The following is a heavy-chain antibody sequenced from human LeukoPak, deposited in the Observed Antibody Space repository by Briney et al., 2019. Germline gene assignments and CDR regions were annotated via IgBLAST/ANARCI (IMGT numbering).Heavy chain of an antibody. CDR3: AKNGVGATWGNYFDY. J-gene: IGHJ4*02. CDR2: ISGSGDST. Sequence: GGSLRLSCAASGFTFSTYAMSWVRQAPGKGLEWVSTISGSGDSTYYADSVKGRFTISRDNSKNMLYLQMNSLRAEDTAVYYCAKNGVGATWGNYFDYWSQGTLVTVSS. D-gene: IGHD1-26*01. V-gene: IGHV3-23*01. CDR1: GFTFSTYA.